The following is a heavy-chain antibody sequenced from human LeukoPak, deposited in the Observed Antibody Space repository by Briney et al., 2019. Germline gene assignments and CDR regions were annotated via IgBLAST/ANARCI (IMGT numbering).Heavy chain of an antibody. CDR2: ISAYNGNT. V-gene: IGHV1-18*01. CDR1: GYTFTSYG. Sequence: ASVKVSCKASGYTFTSYGISWVRQAPGQGLEWMGWISAYNGNTNYAQKLQGRVTMTTDTSTSTAYMELRSLRSDDTAVYYCAREYGYTMLDAFDIWGQGTMVTVSS. CDR3: AREYGYTMLDAFDI. D-gene: IGHD5-18*01. J-gene: IGHJ3*02.